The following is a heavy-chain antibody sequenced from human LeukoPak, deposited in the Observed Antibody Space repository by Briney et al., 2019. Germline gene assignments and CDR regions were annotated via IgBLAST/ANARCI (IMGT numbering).Heavy chain of an antibody. Sequence: GGSLRLSCAASGFTFSSCAMNWVRQAPGKGLEWVSGTSGSGGSTYYADSVKGRFAISRDSSKNTVYLQMNSLRAEDTAVYYCAKADGSYKTLIDYWGQGTLVTVSS. CDR1: GFTFSSCA. CDR2: TSGSGGST. V-gene: IGHV3-23*01. J-gene: IGHJ4*02. CDR3: AKADGSYKTLIDY. D-gene: IGHD3-10*01.